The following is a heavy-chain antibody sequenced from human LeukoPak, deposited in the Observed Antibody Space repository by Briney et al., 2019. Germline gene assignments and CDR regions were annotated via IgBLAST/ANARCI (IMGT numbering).Heavy chain of an antibody. V-gene: IGHV4-34*01. D-gene: IGHD3-16*01. CDR3: ARSLRLYYYYYYLDV. J-gene: IGHJ6*03. CDR1: GGSFSGYY. Sequence: SETLPLTCAVYGGSFSGYYWSWIRQPPGKGLEWIGEINHSGRTNYNPSLKSRATISIDTSKNQFSLELRSVTAADTAVYFCARSLRLYYYYYYLDVWGKGTTVSVSS. CDR2: INHSGRT.